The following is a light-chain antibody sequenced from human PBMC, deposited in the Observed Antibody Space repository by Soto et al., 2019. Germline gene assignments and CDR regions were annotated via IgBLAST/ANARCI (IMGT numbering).Light chain of an antibody. Sequence: EIVLTQSPGTLSLSPGERATLSCRASQSVGSNYLAWYQQKPGQAPRLLIYGASSRATGIPDRFSGSGSGTDFTLTINRLEPEDFAVYYCQHRADWPRGSFGQGTKLEIK. CDR2: GAS. CDR3: QHRADWPRGS. J-gene: IGKJ2*01. CDR1: QSVGSNY. V-gene: IGKV3D-20*02.